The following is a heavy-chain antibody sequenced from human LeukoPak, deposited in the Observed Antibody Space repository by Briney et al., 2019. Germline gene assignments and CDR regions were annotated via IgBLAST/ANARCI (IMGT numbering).Heavy chain of an antibody. CDR3: ARGRDLYCSSLTCYNDAFDI. D-gene: IGHD2-2*02. V-gene: IGHV4-38-2*02. CDR2: VYHSGST. J-gene: IGHJ3*02. CDR1: TYSISSVYY. Sequence: SETLSLTCTVSTYSISSVYYWGWIRHPPRKRLEWIGSVYHSGSTYSNPFLNRRVTISGDTSKHRFSLKLSSVTAADTAVYYCARGRDLYCSSLTCYNDAFDIWGQGTLVTVSS.